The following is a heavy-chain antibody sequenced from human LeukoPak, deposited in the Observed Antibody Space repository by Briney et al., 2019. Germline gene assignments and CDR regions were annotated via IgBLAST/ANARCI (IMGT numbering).Heavy chain of an antibody. CDR2: ISYDGSNK. V-gene: IGHV3-30-3*01. J-gene: IGHJ4*02. CDR1: GFTFSSYA. CDR3: AREVTGDFSVYFDY. D-gene: IGHD7-27*01. Sequence: GRPLRLSCAASGFTFSSYAMHWVRQAPGKGLEWVAVISYDGSNKYYADSVKGRFTISRDNSKNTLYLQMNSLRAEDTAAYYCAREVTGDFSVYFDYWGQGTLVTVSS.